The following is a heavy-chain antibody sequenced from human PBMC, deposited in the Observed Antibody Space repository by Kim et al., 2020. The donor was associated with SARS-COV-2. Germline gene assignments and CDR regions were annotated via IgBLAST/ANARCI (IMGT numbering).Heavy chain of an antibody. V-gene: IGHV3-9*01. J-gene: IGHJ4*02. CDR3: AKVGYSSSGDCLDFDS. D-gene: IGHD6-13*01. CDR2: ISWNSGSI. CDR1: GFTFDSYA. Sequence: GGSLRLSCAASGFTFDSYAMHWVRQAPGKGLEWVSGISWNSGSIGYADSVKGRFTISRDNAKNSLYLQMNSLRAEDTALYYCAKVGYSSSGDCLDFDSWGQGNVVPVST.